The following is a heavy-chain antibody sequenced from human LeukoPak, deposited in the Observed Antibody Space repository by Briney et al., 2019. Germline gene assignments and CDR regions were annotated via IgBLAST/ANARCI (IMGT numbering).Heavy chain of an antibody. J-gene: IGHJ3*02. CDR3: ARELLRGAFDI. Sequence: PSETLSLTCAVYGGSFSGYYWSWIRQPPGKGLEWIGEINHSGSTNYNPSPKSRVTISVDTSKNQFSLKLSSVTAADTAVYYCARELLRGAFDIWGQGTMVTVSS. D-gene: IGHD4-17*01. CDR2: INHSGST. V-gene: IGHV4-34*01. CDR1: GGSFSGYY.